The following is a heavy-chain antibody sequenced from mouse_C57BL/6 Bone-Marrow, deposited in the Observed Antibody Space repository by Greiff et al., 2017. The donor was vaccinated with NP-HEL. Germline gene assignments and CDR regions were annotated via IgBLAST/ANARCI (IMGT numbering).Heavy chain of an antibody. CDR2: FHPYNDDT. CDR1: GYTFTTYP. Sequence: VKLVESGAELVKPGASVKMSCKASGYTFTTYPIEWMKQNHGKSLEWIGNFHPYNDDTKYNEKFKGKATLTVEKSSSTVYLELSRLTSDDSAVYYCSRSTTVVAHWYFDVWGTGTTVTVSS. J-gene: IGHJ1*03. V-gene: IGHV1-47*01. CDR3: SRSTTVVAHWYFDV. D-gene: IGHD1-1*01.